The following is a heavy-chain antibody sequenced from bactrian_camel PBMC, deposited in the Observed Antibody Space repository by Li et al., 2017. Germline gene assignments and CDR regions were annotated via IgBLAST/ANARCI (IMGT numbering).Heavy chain of an antibody. CDR1: GYTYSTNC. CDR3: AATMGDYALGVPLSPGGCEESDFGW. D-gene: IGHD5*01. J-gene: IGHJ6*01. Sequence: VQLVESGGGSVQAGGSLRLSCAASGYTYSTNCMGWFRQAPGKEREGVASIYTGGGDGYYADAVKGRFTISYDKEKRTVYLQMNNLKEEDTAIYYCAATMGDYALGVPLSPGGCEESDFGWWGQGTQVTVS. CDR2: IYTGGGDG. V-gene: IGHV3S1*01.